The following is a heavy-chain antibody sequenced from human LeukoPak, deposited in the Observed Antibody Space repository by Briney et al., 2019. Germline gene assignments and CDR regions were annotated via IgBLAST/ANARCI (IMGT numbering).Heavy chain of an antibody. CDR1: GGSISSSSYY. Sequence: SETLSLTRTVSGGSISSSSYYWGWIRQPPGKGLEWIGSIYYSGSTYYNPSLKSRVTISVDTSKNQFSLKLSSVTAADTAVYHCATEPRMVLHFDYWGQGTLVTVSS. CDR3: ATEPRMVLHFDY. J-gene: IGHJ4*02. D-gene: IGHD2-8*01. V-gene: IGHV4-39*07. CDR2: IYYSGST.